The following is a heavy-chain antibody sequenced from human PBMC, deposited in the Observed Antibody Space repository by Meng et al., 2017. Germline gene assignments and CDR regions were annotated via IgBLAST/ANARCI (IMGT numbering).Heavy chain of an antibody. CDR2: ISGDGSIT. D-gene: IGHD1-1*01. J-gene: IGHJ4*02. Sequence: VQLVGSGGGLVQPGGSLRLSCAASGFTFNNYWMLWVRQVPGKCLVWVSRISGDGSITNYADSVKGRFTISRDNAKNTLYLQMNSLRPEDTAVYYCLDEAPRSDYWGQGTLVTVSS. CDR3: LDEAPRSDY. V-gene: IGHV3-74*02. CDR1: GFTFNNYW.